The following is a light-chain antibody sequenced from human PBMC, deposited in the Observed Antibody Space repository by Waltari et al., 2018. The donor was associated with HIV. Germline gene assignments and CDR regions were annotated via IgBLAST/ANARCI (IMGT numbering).Light chain of an antibody. CDR1: SSDVAGYNL. CDR2: AVT. V-gene: IGLV2-23*02. CDR3: CSCAGTGTYV. J-gene: IGLJ1*01. Sequence: QSALTHPASVSGSPGQSLTFPCTGTSSDVAGYNLVPRYQHHPCQAPKVMIYAVTNQLSGVSDRFSGSKYGNTASQTISGLQAEDEAVYCCCSCAGTGTYVFGAGTKVSVL.